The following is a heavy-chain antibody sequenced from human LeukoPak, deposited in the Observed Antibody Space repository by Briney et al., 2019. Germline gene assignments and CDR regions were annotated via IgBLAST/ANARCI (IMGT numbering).Heavy chain of an antibody. CDR2: IYSGGGT. D-gene: IGHD6-25*01. CDR3: ARESSGHYFDH. Sequence: GGSLRLSCAASGFIVSNYYTNWVRQAPGKGLEWVSVIYSGGGTSYAGSVKGRFTISRDSSKNTLYLQMNTLRAEDTAVYYCARESSGHYFDHWGQGTLVTVSS. J-gene: IGHJ4*02. V-gene: IGHV3-53*01. CDR1: GFIVSNYY.